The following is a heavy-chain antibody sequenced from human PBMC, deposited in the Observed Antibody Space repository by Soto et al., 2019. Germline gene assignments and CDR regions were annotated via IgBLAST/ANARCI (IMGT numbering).Heavy chain of an antibody. CDR2: ISGSGGST. CDR3: AKNLAYYDSSGYYWFFDY. J-gene: IGHJ4*02. CDR1: GFTVGSYA. V-gene: IGHV3-23*01. D-gene: IGHD3-22*01. Sequence: GGSLRLSCAASGFTVGSYAMSWVRQAPGKGLEWVSAISGSGGSTYYADSVKGRLTISRDNSKNTLYRQMNSLRAEDTAVYYCAKNLAYYDSSGYYWFFDYWGQGTLDTVSS.